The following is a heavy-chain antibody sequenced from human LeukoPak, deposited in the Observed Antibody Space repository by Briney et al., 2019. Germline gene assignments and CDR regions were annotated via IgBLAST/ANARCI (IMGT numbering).Heavy chain of an antibody. CDR2: INPSGGST. Sequence: ASVKVSCKASGYTFTSYYMHWVRQAPGQGLEWMGIINPSGGSTSYAQKFQGRVTMTRDTSTSTVYMELSSLRSEDTAVYYCARVWLGGSQNHYNWPDPWGQGTLVTVSS. CDR1: GYTFTSYY. J-gene: IGHJ5*02. D-gene: IGHD1-26*01. CDR3: ARVWLGGSQNHYNWPDP. V-gene: IGHV1-46*01.